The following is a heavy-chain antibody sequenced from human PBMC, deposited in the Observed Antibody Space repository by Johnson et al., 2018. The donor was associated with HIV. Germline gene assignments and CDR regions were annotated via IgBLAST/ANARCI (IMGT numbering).Heavy chain of an antibody. D-gene: IGHD6-13*01. J-gene: IGHJ3*02. CDR3: ARDSLQQPDAFDI. CDR1: VFMFSNYG. V-gene: IGHV3-33*01. CDR2: IWYDGSNK. Sequence: QVQLVESGGGVVQPGGSLRLSCATSVFMFSNYGMHWVRQAPGKGLEWVAIIWYDGSNKYYADSVKGRFTISRDNSKNTLYLQMNSLRAEDTAVYYCARDSLQQPDAFDIWGQGTMVTVSS.